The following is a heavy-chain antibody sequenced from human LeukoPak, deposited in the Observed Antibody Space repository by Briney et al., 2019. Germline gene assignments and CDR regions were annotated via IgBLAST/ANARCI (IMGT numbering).Heavy chain of an antibody. V-gene: IGHV3-7*01. J-gene: IGHJ6*03. CDR3: TKDRQGPNQYHMDV. Sequence: QSGGSLRLSCAASGFTFSSLWMSWVRQAPGRGPGWVANINQDGGTTYYVASVKGRFTISRDNAKNSLSLQMNSLRAEDTAVYYCTKDRQGPNQYHMDVWGKGTTVTVSS. CDR1: GFTFSSLW. CDR2: INQDGGTT.